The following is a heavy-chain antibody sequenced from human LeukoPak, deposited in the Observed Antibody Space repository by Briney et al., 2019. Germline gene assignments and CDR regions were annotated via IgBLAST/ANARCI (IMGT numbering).Heavy chain of an antibody. D-gene: IGHD1-26*01. CDR1: GFTVSSNY. J-gene: IGHJ3*02. CDR3: ARDRDPIVGATTGAFDI. V-gene: IGHV3-66*01. CDR2: IYSGGST. Sequence: QAGGSLRLSCAASGFTVSSNYMSWVRQAPGKGLEWVSVIYSGGSTYYADSVKGRFTISRDNSKNTLYLQMNSLRAEDTAVYYCARDRDPIVGATTGAFDIWGQGTMVTVSS.